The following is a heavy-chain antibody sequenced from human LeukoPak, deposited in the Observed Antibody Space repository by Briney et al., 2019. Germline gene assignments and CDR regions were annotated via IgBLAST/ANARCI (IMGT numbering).Heavy chain of an antibody. CDR2: INTNTGTP. J-gene: IGHJ6*02. Sequence: CMGWINTNTGTPTYAQGFTGRFVFSLDTSVSTAYLQISSLKADDTAVYYCARIASPYGLDVWGQGTTVTVSS. V-gene: IGHV7-4-1*02. CDR3: ARIASPYGLDV.